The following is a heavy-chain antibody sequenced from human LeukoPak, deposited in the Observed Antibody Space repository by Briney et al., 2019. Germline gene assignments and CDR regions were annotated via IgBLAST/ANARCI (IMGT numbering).Heavy chain of an antibody. V-gene: IGHV5-51*01. CDR1: GYNFTSYS. CDR2: IYPGDSDI. D-gene: IGHD4-17*01. J-gene: IGHJ3*02. CDR3: ARQLMTTVTHDAFDI. Sequence: GESRKISCKGSGYNFTSYSVDWVRQVPAKGLEWMGMIYPGDSDIRYSPSFQGQVTISADKSISTAYLQWSSLKASDTAMYYCARQLMTTVTHDAFDIWGQGTMVTVSS.